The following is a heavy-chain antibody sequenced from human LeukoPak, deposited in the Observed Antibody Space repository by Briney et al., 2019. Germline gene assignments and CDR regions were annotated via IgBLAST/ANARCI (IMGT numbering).Heavy chain of an antibody. CDR1: GFTFSSYA. CDR3: TTGPDSSSWMVDY. CDR2: ISGSGGST. D-gene: IGHD6-13*01. V-gene: IGHV3-23*01. Sequence: GGSLRLSCAASGFTFSSYAMSWVRQAPGKGLEWVSAISGSGGSTYYADSVKGRFTISRDNSKNTLYLQMNSLKTEDTAVYYCTTGPDSSSWMVDYWGQGTLVTVSS. J-gene: IGHJ4*02.